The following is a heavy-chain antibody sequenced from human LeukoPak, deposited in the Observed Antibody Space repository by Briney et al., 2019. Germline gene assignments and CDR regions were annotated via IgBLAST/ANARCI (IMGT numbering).Heavy chain of an antibody. CDR3: ARDGGISYGYFDY. CDR1: GGSISSGSYY. CDR2: IYTSVST. D-gene: IGHD5-18*01. J-gene: IGHJ4*02. V-gene: IGHV4-61*02. Sequence: SETLSLTCTVSGGSISSGSYYWSWIRQPAGKGLEWIVRIYTSVSTNYNPSLKSRVTISVDTSKNQFPLKLSSVTAADTAVYYCARDGGISYGYFDYWGQGTLVTVSS.